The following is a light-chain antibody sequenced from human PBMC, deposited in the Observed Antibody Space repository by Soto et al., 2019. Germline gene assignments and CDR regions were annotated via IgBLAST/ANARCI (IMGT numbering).Light chain of an antibody. CDR3: QVWHIISDHVV. CDR2: GDS. J-gene: IGLJ2*01. Sequence: SYELTQPPSVSVAPGQTARNTCEGNNIGSKSVHWYQQKPGQAPVLVVYGDSDRPSGTPERFSGSDSGNTATLTIGGVEAGDEADYYCQVWHIISDHVVFGGGTQLTVL. V-gene: IGLV3-21*02. CDR1: NIGSKS.